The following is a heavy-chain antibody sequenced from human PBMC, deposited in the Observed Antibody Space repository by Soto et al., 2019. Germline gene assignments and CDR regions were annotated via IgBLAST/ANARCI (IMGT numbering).Heavy chain of an antibody. CDR3: ARLVAGTYYYYGMDV. CDR2: IYYSGST. V-gene: IGHV4-30-4*01. Sequence: QVQLQESGPGLVKPSQTLSLTCTVSGGSISSGDYYWSWIRQPPGKGLEWIGYIYYSGSTYYNPSLKSRVTISVDTSKNQFSLKLSSVTAADTAVYYCARLVAGTYYYYGMDVWGQGTTVTVSS. CDR1: GGSISSGDYY. D-gene: IGHD6-13*01. J-gene: IGHJ6*02.